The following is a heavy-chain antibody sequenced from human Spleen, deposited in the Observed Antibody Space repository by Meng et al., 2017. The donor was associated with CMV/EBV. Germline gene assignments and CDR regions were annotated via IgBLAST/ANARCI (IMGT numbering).Heavy chain of an antibody. V-gene: IGHV4-4*07. CDR3: ARVQAYYDFWSGYYTGMDV. D-gene: IGHD3-3*01. Sequence: SETLSLTCTVSGGSISSYYWTWIRQPAGKGLEWIGRIYTSGSTNYNPSLKSRVTISVDTSKNQFSLKLSSVTAADTAVYYCARVQAYYDFWSGYYTGMDVWGQGTTVTVFS. J-gene: IGHJ6*02. CDR2: IYTSGST. CDR1: GGSISSYY.